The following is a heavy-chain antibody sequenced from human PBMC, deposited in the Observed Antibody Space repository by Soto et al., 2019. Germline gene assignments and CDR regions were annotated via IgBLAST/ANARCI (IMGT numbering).Heavy chain of an antibody. CDR2: VSYDGSIE. CDR1: GFTFSSYA. D-gene: IGHD3-16*01. Sequence: GGSLRLSCTASGFTFSSYAMHWVRQAPGRGLEWVAVVSYDGSIENYVDSVRGRFTISRDNSKNTVFLQMNSLRVEDTAVYYCAKDLYYYDFSLDDSWGQGTLVTVSS. CDR3: AKDLYYYDFSLDDS. V-gene: IGHV3-30*18. J-gene: IGHJ5*02.